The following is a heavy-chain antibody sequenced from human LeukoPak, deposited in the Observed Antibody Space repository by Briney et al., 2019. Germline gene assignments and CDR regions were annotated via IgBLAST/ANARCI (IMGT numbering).Heavy chain of an antibody. D-gene: IGHD5-24*01. V-gene: IGHV4-39*01. Sequence: SETLSLTCTVSGGSISSSSYYWGWIRQPPGKGLEWIGSIYYSGSTYYNPSLKSRVTISVDTFKNQFSLKLSSVTAADTAVYYCARQIEMATIALDYWGQGTLVTVSS. CDR1: GGSISSSSYY. J-gene: IGHJ4*02. CDR2: IYYSGST. CDR3: ARQIEMATIALDY.